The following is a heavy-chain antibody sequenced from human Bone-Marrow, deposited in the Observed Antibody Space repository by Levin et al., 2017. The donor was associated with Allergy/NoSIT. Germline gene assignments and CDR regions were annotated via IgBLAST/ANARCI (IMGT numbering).Heavy chain of an antibody. Sequence: SETLSLTCSVSGGSLSSGGYHWSWIRHLPGKGLEWMGYIYYSGSTYYNPSLKSLLSISLDMSGNQFSLNLTSVTAADTAVYYCARASGWYPDYWGQGTLVTVSS. CDR2: IYYSGST. CDR3: ARASGWYPDY. D-gene: IGHD6-19*01. J-gene: IGHJ4*02. V-gene: IGHV4-31*01. CDR1: GGSLSSGGYH.